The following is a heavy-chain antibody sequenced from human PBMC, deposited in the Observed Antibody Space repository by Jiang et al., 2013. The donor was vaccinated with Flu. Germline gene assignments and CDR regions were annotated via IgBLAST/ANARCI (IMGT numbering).Heavy chain of an antibody. CDR2: INAGNGNT. D-gene: IGHD6-19*01. CDR3: ARADFSAWSRPLDY. Sequence: GAEVKKPGASVKVSCKASGYTFTSYAVHWVRQAPGQSLEWMGWINAGNGNTQYSQKLQGRVTITRDTSASTVFMKLSSLRSGDTALYFCARADFSAWSRPLDYWGQGTLVSVSS. V-gene: IGHV1-3*01. J-gene: IGHJ4*02. CDR1: GYTFTSYA.